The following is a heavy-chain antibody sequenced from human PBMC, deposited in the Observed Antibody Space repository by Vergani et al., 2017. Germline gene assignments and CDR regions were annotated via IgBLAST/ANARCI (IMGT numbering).Heavy chain of an antibody. J-gene: IGHJ4*02. CDR3: AKDLDDILTGPFDY. CDR2: IRYDGSNK. CDR1: GFTFSSCG. Sequence: QVQLVESGGGVVQPGGSLRLSCAASGFTFSSCGMHWVRQAPGKGLEWVAFIRYDGSNKYYADSVKGRFTIPRDNSKNTLYLQMNSLRAEDTAVYYCAKDLDDILTGPFDYWGQGTLVTVSS. D-gene: IGHD3-9*01. V-gene: IGHV3-30*02.